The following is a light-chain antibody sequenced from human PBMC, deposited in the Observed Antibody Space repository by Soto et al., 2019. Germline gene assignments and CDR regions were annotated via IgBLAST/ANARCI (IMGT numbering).Light chain of an antibody. V-gene: IGKV1-39*01. CDR2: AAS. J-gene: IGKJ5*01. Sequence: DIQMTQSPSTLSGSVGDRVTITCRASQTISSWLAWYQQKPGKAPKLLIFAASTLESGVPSRFSGSGSGTDFTLTIDGLQPEDFAVYYCQQSYITPPITFGQGTRLEIK. CDR3: QQSYITPPIT. CDR1: QTISSW.